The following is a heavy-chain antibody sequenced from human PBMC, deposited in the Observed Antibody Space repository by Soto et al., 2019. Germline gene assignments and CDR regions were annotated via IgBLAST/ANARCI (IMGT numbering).Heavy chain of an antibody. CDR2: ISGSGSDR. CDR1: GFTFSTYA. D-gene: IGHD3-10*01. Sequence: EVQVLESGGGLVQPGGSLRLSCVASGFTFSTYAMNWVRQAPGKGLEWVSGISGSGSDRYYADSVRGRFTISRDNSNNTLNLQMDSLRAEDTALYYCTKTPRSYYYYMDVWGTGTTVTVSS. CDR3: TKTPRSYYYYMDV. J-gene: IGHJ6*03. V-gene: IGHV3-23*01.